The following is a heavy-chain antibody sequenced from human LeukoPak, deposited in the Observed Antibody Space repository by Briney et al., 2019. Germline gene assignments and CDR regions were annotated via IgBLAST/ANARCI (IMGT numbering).Heavy chain of an antibody. D-gene: IGHD6-19*01. Sequence: GGSLRLSCAASGFTFSSYSMNWVRQAPGKGLEWVSSISSSSSYIYYADSVKGRFTISRDNAKNSLHLQMNSLRAEDTAVYYCARPGGGIAVAGRGPYYFDYWGQGTLVTVSS. J-gene: IGHJ4*02. CDR2: ISSSSSYI. CDR3: ARPGGGIAVAGRGPYYFDY. CDR1: GFTFSSYS. V-gene: IGHV3-21*01.